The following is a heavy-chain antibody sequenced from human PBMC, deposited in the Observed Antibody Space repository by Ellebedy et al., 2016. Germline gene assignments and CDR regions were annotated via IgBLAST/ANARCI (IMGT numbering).Heavy chain of an antibody. V-gene: IGHV3-30*18. Sequence: GESLKISXAASGFTFSSYGMHWVRQAPGKGLEWVAVISYDGSNKYYADSVKGRFTISRDNSKNTLYLQMNSLRAEDTAVYYCAKDRYSSSSFVFDYWGQGTLVTVSS. CDR1: GFTFSSYG. J-gene: IGHJ4*02. CDR2: ISYDGSNK. D-gene: IGHD6-6*01. CDR3: AKDRYSSSSFVFDY.